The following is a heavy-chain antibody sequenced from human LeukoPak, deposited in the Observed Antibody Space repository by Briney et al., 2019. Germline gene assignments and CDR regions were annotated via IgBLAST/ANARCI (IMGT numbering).Heavy chain of an antibody. CDR2: INPNSGGT. J-gene: IGHJ4*02. Sequence: ASVEVSCKASGYTFTGYYMHWVRQAPGQGLEWMGRINPNSGGTNYAQKFQGRVTMTRDTSISTAYMELSRLRSDDMAVYYCAKDKLPPPKGYDILTGYYKAAYYFDYWGQGTLVTVSS. CDR3: AKDKLPPPKGYDILTGYYKAAYYFDY. D-gene: IGHD3-9*01. CDR1: GYTFTGYY. V-gene: IGHV1-2*06.